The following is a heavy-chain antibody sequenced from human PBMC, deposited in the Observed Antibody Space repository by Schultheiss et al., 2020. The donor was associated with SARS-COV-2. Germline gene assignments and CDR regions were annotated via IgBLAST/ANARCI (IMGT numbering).Heavy chain of an antibody. Sequence: ASVKVSCKASGYPFTSYGISWVRQAPGQGLEWMGWISGYSGNTNYAQKLQGRVTMTTDTSTSTAYMELRSLRPDDTAVYYCAREYGNYYYDSSGYFYWGQGTLVTVSS. CDR3: AREYGNYYYDSSGYFY. CDR1: GYPFTSYG. CDR2: ISGYSGNT. V-gene: IGHV1-18*01. D-gene: IGHD3-22*01. J-gene: IGHJ4*02.